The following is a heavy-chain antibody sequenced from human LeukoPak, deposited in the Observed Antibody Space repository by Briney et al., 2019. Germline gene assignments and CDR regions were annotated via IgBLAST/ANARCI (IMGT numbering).Heavy chain of an antibody. CDR3: AKDRNYYDSSVIDY. Sequence: PGGSLRLSCAASGFTFDDYAMHWVRQAPGKGLEWVSDISWNSGSIGYADSVKGRFTISRDNAKNSLYLQMNSLRAEDTALYYCAKDRNYYDSSVIDYWGQGTLVTVSS. V-gene: IGHV3-9*01. D-gene: IGHD3-22*01. CDR2: ISWNSGSI. CDR1: GFTFDDYA. J-gene: IGHJ4*02.